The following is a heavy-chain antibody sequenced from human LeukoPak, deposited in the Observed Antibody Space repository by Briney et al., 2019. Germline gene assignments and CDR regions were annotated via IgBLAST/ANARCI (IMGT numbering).Heavy chain of an antibody. CDR3: AKGVLWAPQDY. J-gene: IGHJ4*02. CDR2: ISYDGSNK. V-gene: IGHV3-30*18. Sequence: GGSLRLSCAASGFTFSSYGMHWVRQAPGKGLEWVAVISYDGSNKYYADSVKGRFIISRDNSKNTLYLQMNSLRAEDTAVYYCAKGVLWAPQDYWGQGTLVTVSS. CDR1: GFTFSSYG. D-gene: IGHD2-21*01.